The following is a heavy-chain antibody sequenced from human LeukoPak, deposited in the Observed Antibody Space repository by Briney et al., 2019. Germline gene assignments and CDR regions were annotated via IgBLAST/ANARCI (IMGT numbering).Heavy chain of an antibody. D-gene: IGHD4-17*01. V-gene: IGHV3-21*01. Sequence: GGSLRLSCAASGFTFNTYSLNWVRQAPGKGLEWVSSISGSSSYIYYADSVKGRFTISGDNAKNSLYLQMNSLRAEDTAVYYCARDYYGDYMFDYWGQGTLVTVSS. CDR1: GFTFNTYS. CDR3: ARDYYGDYMFDY. CDR2: ISGSSSYI. J-gene: IGHJ4*02.